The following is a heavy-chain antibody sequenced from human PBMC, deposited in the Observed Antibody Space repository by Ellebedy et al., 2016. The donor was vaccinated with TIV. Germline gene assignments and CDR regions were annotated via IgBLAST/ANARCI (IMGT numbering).Heavy chain of an antibody. D-gene: IGHD2-8*01. Sequence: GESLKISCAASRFTFSSYAMSWVRQAPGKGLEWVSTISGSGGSTYYADSVKGRFTISRDNAENSLYLQMNSLRTEDTAVYYCARTKIGQRVFDYWGQGTLGTVSS. V-gene: IGHV3-23*01. CDR3: ARTKIGQRVFDY. J-gene: IGHJ4*02. CDR1: RFTFSSYA. CDR2: ISGSGGST.